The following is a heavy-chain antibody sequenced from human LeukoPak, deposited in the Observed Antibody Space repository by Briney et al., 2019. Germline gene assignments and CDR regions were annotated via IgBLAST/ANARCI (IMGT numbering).Heavy chain of an antibody. CDR3: ARELITMVRGVTSGNWFDP. V-gene: IGHV4-4*07. Sequence: SETLSLTCTVSGGSLSSYYWSWLRQPAGKGLEWIGRIYTSGSTNYNPSLKSRVTISVDTSKNQFSLKLSSVTAADTAVYYCARELITMVRGVTSGNWFDPWGQGTLVTVSS. CDR1: GGSLSSYY. J-gene: IGHJ5*02. CDR2: IYTSGST. D-gene: IGHD3-10*01.